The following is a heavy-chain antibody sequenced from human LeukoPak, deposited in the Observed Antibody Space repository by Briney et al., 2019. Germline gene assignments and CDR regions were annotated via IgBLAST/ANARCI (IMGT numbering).Heavy chain of an antibody. J-gene: IGHJ6*03. CDR2: IFAYDGNT. D-gene: IGHD2-8*02. CDR1: LYTFTSYG. Sequence: GAVKVSCKASLYTFTSYGISGVRQAPGQGLEWMGWIFAYDGNTIYAQKLQRRVTVTPDTSTSTAKMELRSLRAGDKAVCPCASKNFSSSGGYYLDVWGNGTTVTISS. V-gene: IGHV1-18*01. CDR3: ASKNFSSSGGYYLDV.